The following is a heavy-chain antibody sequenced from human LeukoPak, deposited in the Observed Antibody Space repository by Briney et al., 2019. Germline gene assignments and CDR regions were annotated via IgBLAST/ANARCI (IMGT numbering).Heavy chain of an antibody. D-gene: IGHD1-1*01. CDR3: ARKLERLPPCFYGRDV. J-gene: IGHJ6*02. CDR1: GYTFTSYA. V-gene: IGHV7-4-1*02. Sequence: GASVKVSCKASGYTFTSYAMNWVRQAPGQGLEWMGWINTNTGNPTYAQGFTGRFVFSLDTSVSTAYLQISSLKAEDTAVYYCARKLERLPPCFYGRDVWGQGTTVTVPS. CDR2: INTNTGNP.